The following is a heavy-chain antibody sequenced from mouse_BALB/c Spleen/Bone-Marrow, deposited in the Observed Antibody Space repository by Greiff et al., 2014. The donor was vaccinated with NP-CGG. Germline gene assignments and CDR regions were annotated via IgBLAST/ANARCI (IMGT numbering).Heavy chain of an antibody. Sequence: EVQLQQSGPELVKPGASVKISCKTSGYTFTDYTLHWVKQSHGKSLEWIGGVNPNIGGTSYNQKFKGKASLTVNKSSTTAYMELRSRTSEDSAVDYYARGRWYYWGQGTTLTVSS. CDR1: GYTFTDYT. J-gene: IGHJ2*01. CDR2: VNPNIGGT. CDR3: ARGRWYY. V-gene: IGHV1-22*01. D-gene: IGHD2-3*01.